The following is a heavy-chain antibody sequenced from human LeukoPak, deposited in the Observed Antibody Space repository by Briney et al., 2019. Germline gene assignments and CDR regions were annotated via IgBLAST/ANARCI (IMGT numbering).Heavy chain of an antibody. CDR3: ARPGYCSSTSCYHPL. Sequence: GESLQISCQGSGYRFTINCGGWVRQMPGKGREWMGIIYPGASEARFSPSFEAQVTISADKSISTAYLQWSSLKASDTAMYYCARPGYCSSTSCYHPLWGQGTLVTVSS. CDR1: GYRFTINC. V-gene: IGHV5-51*01. J-gene: IGHJ4*02. D-gene: IGHD2-2*01. CDR2: IYPGASEA.